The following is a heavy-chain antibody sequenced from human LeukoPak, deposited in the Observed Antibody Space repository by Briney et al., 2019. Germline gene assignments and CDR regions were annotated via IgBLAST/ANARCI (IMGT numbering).Heavy chain of an antibody. CDR3: ASSPWFGDPI. V-gene: IGHV3-21*01. J-gene: IGHJ4*02. Sequence: KPGGSLRLSCAASGFTFSSYSMNWVRQAPGKGLEWVSSISSSSGYIYYADSVKGRFTISRDNAKNSLYLQMNSLRAEDTAVYYCASSPWFGDPIWGQGTLVTVSS. D-gene: IGHD3-10*01. CDR1: GFTFSSYS. CDR2: ISSSSGYI.